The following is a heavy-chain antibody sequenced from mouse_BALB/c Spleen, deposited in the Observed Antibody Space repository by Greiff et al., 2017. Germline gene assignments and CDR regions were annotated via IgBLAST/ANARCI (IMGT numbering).Heavy chain of an antibody. J-gene: IGHJ4*01. D-gene: IGHD1-1*01. Sequence: QVQLKESGPGLVQPSQSLSITCTVSGFSLTSYGVHWVRQSPGKGLEWLGVIWSGGSTDYNAAFISRLSISKDNSKSQVFFKMNSLQANDTAIYYCARKTLYGSSDAMDYWGQGTSVTVSS. V-gene: IGHV2-2*02. CDR1: GFSLTSYG. CDR2: IWSGGST. CDR3: ARKTLYGSSDAMDY.